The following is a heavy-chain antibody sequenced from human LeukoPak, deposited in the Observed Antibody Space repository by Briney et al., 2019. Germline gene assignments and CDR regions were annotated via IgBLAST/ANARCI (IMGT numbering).Heavy chain of an antibody. V-gene: IGHV3-20*04. J-gene: IGHJ4*02. Sequence: GGSLRLSCAASGFTFGDYGMSWVRQAPGKGLEWVSGINWNGGSTGYADSVKGRFTISRDNAKNSLYLQMNSLRAEDTALYYRARGPRVLYYYDSSGYYGYFYYWGQGTLVTDSS. CDR2: INWNGGST. D-gene: IGHD3-22*01. CDR3: ARGPRVLYYYDSSGYYGYFYY. CDR1: GFTFGDYG.